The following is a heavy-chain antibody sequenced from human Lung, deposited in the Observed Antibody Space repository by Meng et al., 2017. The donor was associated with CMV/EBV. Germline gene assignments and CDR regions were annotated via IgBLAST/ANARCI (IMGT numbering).Heavy chain of an antibody. CDR3: ARRRGGSGRDC. V-gene: IGHV4-39*01. J-gene: IGHJ4*02. CDR2: IYHSGST. Sequence: QLRDAGPGLVKPSEPLSLTGTVSGGSISSSNYYWDWIRQPPGKGLEWIGAIYHSGSTSYNPSLQSRVTMFVDTSKNQFSLMLTSVTATDTAVYYCARRRGGSGRDCWGQGTLVTVSS. D-gene: IGHD3-10*01. CDR1: GGSISSSNYY.